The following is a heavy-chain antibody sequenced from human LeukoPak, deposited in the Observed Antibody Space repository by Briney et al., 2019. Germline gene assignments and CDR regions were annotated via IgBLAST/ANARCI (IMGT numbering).Heavy chain of an antibody. Sequence: PSETLSRNPAVYVGSFPGFYWRSILQLPAKGLEWIGEFIHSASTPYNPSLKSRDPRSGDTSRTQFSPKLSSVSDVDTAVFHCARVGGRSWRNYFVVVPAAILEGAFDIWGQGTMVNVSS. V-gene: IGHV4-34*12. J-gene: IGHJ3*02. CDR3: ARVGGRSWRNYFVVVPAAILEGAFDI. CDR2: FIHSAST. CDR1: VGSFPGFY. D-gene: IGHD2-2*02.